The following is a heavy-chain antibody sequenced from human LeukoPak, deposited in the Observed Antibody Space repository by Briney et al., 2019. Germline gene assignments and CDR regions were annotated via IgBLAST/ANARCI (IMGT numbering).Heavy chain of an antibody. CDR1: GFTFSSYA. D-gene: IGHD2-2*01. J-gene: IGHJ4*02. V-gene: IGHV3-23*01. CDR2: ISGSGDTT. CDR3: AKDQGQAVVPRRFDY. Sequence: PGGSLRLSCAASGFTFSSYAMNWVRQAPGKGLEWVSFISGSGDTTYYADSVKGRFTISRDSSKNTLYLQMNSLRAEDTAVYYCAKDQGQAVVPRRFDYWGQGTLVTVSS.